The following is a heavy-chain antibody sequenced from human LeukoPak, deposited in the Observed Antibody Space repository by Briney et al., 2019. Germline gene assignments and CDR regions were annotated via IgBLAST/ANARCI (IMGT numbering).Heavy chain of an antibody. D-gene: IGHD6-25*01. CDR2: INHSGST. CDR3: ARVSYGSARRPADY. V-gene: IGHV4-34*01. J-gene: IGHJ4*02. CDR1: GGSFSVYY. Sequence: PSETLSLTCAVHGGSFSVYYWCWIRQPPGKGLEWMGEINHSGSTNYNPSLKSRVNISVDTSKNQSSPRLSSVPAADTAVYYCARVSYGSARRPADYWGQGTLVTVSS.